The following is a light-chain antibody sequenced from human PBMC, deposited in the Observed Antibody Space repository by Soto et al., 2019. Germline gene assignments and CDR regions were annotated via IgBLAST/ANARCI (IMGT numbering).Light chain of an antibody. CDR2: WAS. Sequence: DIVMTQSPDSLAVSLGERATINCKSSQSVLYSNNNNYLAWYQQKAGQPPKLLIYWASTRESGVPDRFSGSGSGTDFTLTISSLQAEDVAVYYCQQYYSTPLTFGGGTKVEIK. CDR3: QQYYSTPLT. J-gene: IGKJ4*01. V-gene: IGKV4-1*01. CDR1: QSVLYSNNNNY.